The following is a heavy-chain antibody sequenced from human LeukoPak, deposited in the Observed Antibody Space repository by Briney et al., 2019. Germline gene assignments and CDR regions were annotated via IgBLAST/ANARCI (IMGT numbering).Heavy chain of an antibody. D-gene: IGHD3-9*01. V-gene: IGHV3-11*04. Sequence: NPGGSLRLSCAASGFTFSDYYMSWIRQAPGKGLEWVSYISSSSSTIYYADSVKGRFTISRDNAKNSLYLQMNSLRAEDTAVYYCARAWDYDILTASIQGAFDIWGQGTMVTVSS. CDR2: ISSSSSTI. CDR3: ARAWDYDILTASIQGAFDI. CDR1: GFTFSDYY. J-gene: IGHJ3*02.